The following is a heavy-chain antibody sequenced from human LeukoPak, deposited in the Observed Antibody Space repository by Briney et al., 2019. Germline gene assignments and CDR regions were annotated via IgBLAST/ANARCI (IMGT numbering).Heavy chain of an antibody. Sequence: GASVKVSCKASGYTFTGYYMHWVPQAPGQGLEWMGWINPNSGGTNYAQKFQGRVTMTRDTSISTAYMELSRLRSDDTAVYYCVPFGELSPPFDYWGQGTLVTVSS. D-gene: IGHD3-10*01. J-gene: IGHJ4*02. CDR3: VPFGELSPPFDY. CDR1: GYTFTGYY. CDR2: INPNSGGT. V-gene: IGHV1-2*02.